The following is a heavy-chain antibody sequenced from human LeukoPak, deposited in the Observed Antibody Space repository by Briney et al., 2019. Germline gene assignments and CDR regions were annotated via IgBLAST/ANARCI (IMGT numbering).Heavy chain of an antibody. J-gene: IGHJ4*02. CDR1: GFTFSSYG. CDR3: AKDKGQWLPRALIGDPFDY. Sequence: PGGSLRLSCAASGFTFSSYGMHWVRQAPGKGLEWVAVISYDGSNKYYADSVKGRFTISRENSKNTLYLQMNSLRAEDRAVYYCAKDKGQWLPRALIGDPFDYWGQGILVTVSS. D-gene: IGHD3-22*01. V-gene: IGHV3-30*18. CDR2: ISYDGSNK.